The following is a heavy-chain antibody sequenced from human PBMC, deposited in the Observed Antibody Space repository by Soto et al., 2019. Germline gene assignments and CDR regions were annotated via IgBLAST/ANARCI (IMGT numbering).Heavy chain of an antibody. D-gene: IGHD3-22*01. J-gene: IGHJ6*02. CDR2: IWYDGSKK. CDR3: ARATYFYDSSGYSGYGLDV. CDR1: GFTVSSYG. V-gene: IGHV3-33*01. Sequence: GGSLRLPCVASGFTVSSYGTHWVRQAPGKGLEWVAVIWYDGSKKYYADSVKGRFTISRDNSENTLYVQINSLRAEDTAVYYCARATYFYDSSGYSGYGLDVWGQGTTVTVSS.